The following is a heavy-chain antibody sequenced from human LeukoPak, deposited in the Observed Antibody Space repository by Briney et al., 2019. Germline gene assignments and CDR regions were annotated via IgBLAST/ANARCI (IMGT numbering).Heavy chain of an antibody. D-gene: IGHD2-2*01. Sequence: PGGSLRLSCVASGFTFSDYSMNWVRQAPGKGLEWVSSISSSSNYIYYADSVKGRFTISRDNAKSSLFLQMNSLRAEDTAVYYCARDLRGSSTSLDYWGQGTLVTVSS. CDR1: GFTFSDYS. CDR2: ISSSSNYI. CDR3: ARDLRGSSTSLDY. V-gene: IGHV3-21*01. J-gene: IGHJ4*02.